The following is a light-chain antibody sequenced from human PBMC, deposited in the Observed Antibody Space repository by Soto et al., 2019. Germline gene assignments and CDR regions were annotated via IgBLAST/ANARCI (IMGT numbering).Light chain of an antibody. J-gene: IGLJ1*01. CDR2: EDA. CDR1: KLGDKY. Sequence: SYDLTQPPSVSWSPGQTATISCSGDKLGDKYACWYQQKPGQSPVLVIYEDAKRPSGIPERFSGSNSGNTATLTISGTQTMDEADYYCQTWDSSSGWVFGTGTKVTVL. CDR3: QTWDSSSGWV. V-gene: IGLV3-1*01.